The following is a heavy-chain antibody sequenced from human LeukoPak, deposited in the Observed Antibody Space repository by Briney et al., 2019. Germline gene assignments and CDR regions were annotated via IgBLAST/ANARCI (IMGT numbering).Heavy chain of an antibody. CDR1: GGTFSSYA. Sequence: GASVKVSCKASGGTFSSYAISWVRQAPGQGLEWMGRIIPIFGTANYAQKFQGRVTITTDESTSTAYMELSSLRSEDTAVYYCARDRDVVVPAAPYYYYYYMDVWGKGTTVTVSS. CDR2: IIPIFGTA. CDR3: ARDRDVVVPAAPYYYYYYMDV. D-gene: IGHD2-2*01. J-gene: IGHJ6*03. V-gene: IGHV1-69*05.